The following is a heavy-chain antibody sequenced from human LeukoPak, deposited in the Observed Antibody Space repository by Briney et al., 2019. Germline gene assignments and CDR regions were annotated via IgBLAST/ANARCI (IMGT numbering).Heavy chain of an antibody. J-gene: IGHJ6*02. D-gene: IGHD2/OR15-2a*01. CDR1: GFTVSSNY. V-gene: IGHV3-53*01. CDR2: IYSGVST. Sequence: GGSLRLSCAASGFTVSSNYMSWVRQAPGKGLEWVSVIYSGVSTYYADSVKGRFTISRDISKNTLYLQMYSLRAEDTAVYYCARENSPYYYYGLDVWGQGITVTVSS. CDR3: ARENSPYYYYGLDV.